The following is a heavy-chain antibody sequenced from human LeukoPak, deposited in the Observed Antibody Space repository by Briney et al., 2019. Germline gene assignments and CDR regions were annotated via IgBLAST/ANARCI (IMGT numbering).Heavy chain of an antibody. Sequence: SETLSLTCTVSGGSISGYHWSWIRQSPGKRLEWIAYISFTGNTNYNPSLKSRVTISLDTSKTHFSLTLSSLTAADTAVYYCARSPPGWYYDNSGQYYFDTWGQGALVTVSS. CDR2: ISFTGNT. CDR1: GGSISGYH. V-gene: IGHV4-59*08. J-gene: IGHJ4*02. D-gene: IGHD3-22*01. CDR3: ARSPPGWYYDNSGQYYFDT.